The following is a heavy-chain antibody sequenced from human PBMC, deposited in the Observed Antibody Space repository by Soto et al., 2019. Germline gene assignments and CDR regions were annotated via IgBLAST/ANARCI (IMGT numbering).Heavy chain of an antibody. CDR3: ASGNAWEVLLAY. CDR1: GASVNSGGYY. Sequence: QVQLQESGPGLVKPSETLSLTCTVSGASVNSGGYYWSWVRQLPGKGLEWIGYIYFTGNTYYNPSLQSRITISLDTSQNQFSLKLTSGTAADTAVYVCASGNAWEVLLAYWGQGTLVTVSS. J-gene: IGHJ4*02. CDR2: IYFTGNT. V-gene: IGHV4-31*03. D-gene: IGHD1-26*01.